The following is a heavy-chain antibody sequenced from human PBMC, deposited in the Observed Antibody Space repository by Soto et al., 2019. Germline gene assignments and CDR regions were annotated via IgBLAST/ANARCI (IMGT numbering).Heavy chain of an antibody. V-gene: IGHV3-23*01. J-gene: IGHJ4*02. CDR1: GFTFSSYA. CDR2: ISGSGGST. Sequence: EVQLLESGGGLVQPGGSLRLSCAASGFTFSSYAMSWVRQAPGKGLEWVSAISGSGGSTYYADSVKGRFTISRDNSKNTRYLQMNSLRAEDTAVYYCAKDRQGDCSSTSCPPYYFDYWGQGTLVTVSS. D-gene: IGHD2-2*01. CDR3: AKDRQGDCSSTSCPPYYFDY.